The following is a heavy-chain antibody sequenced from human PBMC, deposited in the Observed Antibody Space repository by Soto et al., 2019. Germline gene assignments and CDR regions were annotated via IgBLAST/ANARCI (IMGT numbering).Heavy chain of an antibody. CDR3: ARYPSLSSGWYYYYGMDV. CDR1: GFTFSSYA. J-gene: IGHJ6*02. D-gene: IGHD6-19*01. V-gene: IGHV3-30-3*01. Sequence: GGSLRLSCAASGFTFSSYAMHWVRQAPGKGLEWVAVISYDGSNKYYADSVKGRFTISRDNSKNTLYLQMNSLRAEDTAVYYCARYPSLSSGWYYYYGMDVWGQGTTVTVSS. CDR2: ISYDGSNK.